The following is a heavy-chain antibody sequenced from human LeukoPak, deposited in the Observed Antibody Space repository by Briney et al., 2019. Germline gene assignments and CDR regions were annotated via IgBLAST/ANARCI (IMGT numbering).Heavy chain of an antibody. J-gene: IGHJ4*02. Sequence: AVKVSCKASAGTFSCYAISLVRQAPGQGLEWMGRIIPIFGTANYAQKFQGRVTITTDESTSTAYMELSSLRSEDTAVYYCAREDIDTAMGCIDYWGQGTLVTVSS. CDR3: AREDIDTAMGCIDY. D-gene: IGHD5-18*01. CDR2: IIPIFGTA. V-gene: IGHV1-69*05. CDR1: AGTFSCYA.